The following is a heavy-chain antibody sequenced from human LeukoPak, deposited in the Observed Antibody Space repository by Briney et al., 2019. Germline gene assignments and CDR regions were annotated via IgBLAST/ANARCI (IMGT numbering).Heavy chain of an antibody. Sequence: PGGSLRLSCGASGFTFKNAWMNWVRQAPGKGLEWVAYIINGGSIIYYGDSVKGRFTISRNNAKNTLHLQMNGLRAEDTAVYYCARQRIAVTVGGDFDYWGQGTLVTVSS. CDR1: GFTFKNAW. V-gene: IGHV3-48*04. CDR2: IINGGSII. D-gene: IGHD6-19*01. CDR3: ARQRIAVTVGGDFDY. J-gene: IGHJ4*02.